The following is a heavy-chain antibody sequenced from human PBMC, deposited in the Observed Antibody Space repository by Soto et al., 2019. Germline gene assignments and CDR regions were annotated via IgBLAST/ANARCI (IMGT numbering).Heavy chain of an antibody. J-gene: IGHJ4*02. CDR3: ARQFDSDTSGYYYAY. V-gene: IGHV1-69*13. Sequence: SVKVSCKASGGTFSSYTISWVRQAPGQGLEWMGGIMPIFGSADYAQKFQGRVTITADEKTRTVYMELSSLRSEDTAVYYCARQFDSDTSGYYYAYWGQGTLVTVSS. D-gene: IGHD3-22*01. CDR2: IMPIFGSA. CDR1: GGTFSSYT.